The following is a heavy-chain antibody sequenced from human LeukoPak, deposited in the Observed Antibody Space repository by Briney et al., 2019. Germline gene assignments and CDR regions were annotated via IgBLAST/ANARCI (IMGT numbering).Heavy chain of an antibody. CDR3: ARGRGYIYGYDY. V-gene: IGHV3-33*01. D-gene: IGHD5-18*01. CDR1: GFTSSSYG. CDR2: IWYDGSNK. J-gene: IGHJ4*02. Sequence: RPGGSLRLSCAASGFTSSSYGMHWVRQAPGKGLEWVAVIWYDGSNKYYADSVKGRFTISRDNSKNTLYLQMGSLRAEDMAVYYCARGRGYIYGYDYWGQGTLVTVSS.